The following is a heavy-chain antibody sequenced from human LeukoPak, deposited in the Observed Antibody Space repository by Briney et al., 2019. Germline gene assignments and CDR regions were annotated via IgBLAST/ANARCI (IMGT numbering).Heavy chain of an antibody. Sequence: GGSLRLSCTASGFTFGDYAMSWVRQAPGKGLEWVGFIRSKAYGGTTEYAASVKGRFTISRDDSKSIAYLQMNSLKTEDTAVYYCTRGGSYVDYYYGMDVWGQGTTVTVSS. D-gene: IGHD1-26*01. CDR3: TRGGSYVDYYYGMDV. J-gene: IGHJ6*02. CDR2: IRSKAYGGTT. CDR1: GFTFGDYA. V-gene: IGHV3-49*04.